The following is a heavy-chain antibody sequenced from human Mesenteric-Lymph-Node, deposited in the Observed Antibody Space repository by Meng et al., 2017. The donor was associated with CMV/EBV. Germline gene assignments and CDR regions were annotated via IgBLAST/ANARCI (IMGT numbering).Heavy chain of an antibody. V-gene: IGHV4-59*01. D-gene: IGHD3-22*01. Sequence: SETLSLTCTVSGGSMSNYYWSWIRQPPGKGLEWIGNIFYTGFANYNPSLKSRVTISLDTSKNQFSLKLNSLAAADTAVYYCARAYDSSGSRLDYWGQGTLVTVSS. CDR1: GGSMSNYY. J-gene: IGHJ4*02. CDR2: IFYTGFA. CDR3: ARAYDSSGSRLDY.